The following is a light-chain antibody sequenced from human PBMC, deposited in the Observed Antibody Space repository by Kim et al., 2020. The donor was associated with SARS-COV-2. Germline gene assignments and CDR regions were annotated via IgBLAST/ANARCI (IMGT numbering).Light chain of an antibody. Sequence: SAYVGDRFTITCRTSQSISSWLAWYQQKPGKAPKLLINKASALESGVPSRFSGSGYGTEFTLTISSLQPDDFATYYCQRYDTSGTFGQGTKVDIK. CDR2: KAS. CDR3: QRYDTSGT. CDR1: QSISSW. V-gene: IGKV1-5*03. J-gene: IGKJ1*01.